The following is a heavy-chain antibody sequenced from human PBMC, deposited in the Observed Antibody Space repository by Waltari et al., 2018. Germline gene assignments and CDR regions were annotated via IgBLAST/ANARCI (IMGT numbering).Heavy chain of an antibody. CDR3: ARMDDSSGYYLGAFDI. J-gene: IGHJ3*02. CDR1: GGSISSYY. Sequence: QVQLQESGPGLVKPSETLSLTCTVSGGSISSYYWSWIRQPPGKGLEWIGYIYYSGSTNYHPSLKRRVTISVDTSKNQFSLKLSSVTAADTAVYYCARMDDSSGYYLGAFDIWGQGTMVTVSS. V-gene: IGHV4-59*01. CDR2: IYYSGST. D-gene: IGHD3-22*01.